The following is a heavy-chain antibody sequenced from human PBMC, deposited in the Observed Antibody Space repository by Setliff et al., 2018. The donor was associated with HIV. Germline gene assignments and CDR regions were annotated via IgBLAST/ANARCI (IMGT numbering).Heavy chain of an antibody. CDR1: GFTFSSYA. CDR3: ARVPGWRAPF. Sequence: PGGSLRLSCAASGFTFSSYAMHWVRQAPGKGLEWVAIISSDGSNKYYADSVKGRFTISRDNSKNTLFLQMNSLRAEDTAVYYCARVPGWRAPFWGQGTLVTVSS. J-gene: IGHJ4*02. V-gene: IGHV3-30*04. CDR2: ISSDGSNK. D-gene: IGHD6-19*01.